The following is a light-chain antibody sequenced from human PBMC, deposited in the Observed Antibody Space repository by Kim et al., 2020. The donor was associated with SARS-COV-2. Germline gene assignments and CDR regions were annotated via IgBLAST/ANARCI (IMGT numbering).Light chain of an antibody. Sequence: GQSITISCTGTSSDVGGYNYVYWYQQHPGKAPKLMIYDVSKRPSGVSNRFSGSKSGNTASLIISGLQAEDEADYYCSSYTSSSRRVFGGGTQLTVL. CDR2: DVS. V-gene: IGLV2-14*04. J-gene: IGLJ3*02. CDR1: SSDVGGYNY. CDR3: SSYTSSSRRV.